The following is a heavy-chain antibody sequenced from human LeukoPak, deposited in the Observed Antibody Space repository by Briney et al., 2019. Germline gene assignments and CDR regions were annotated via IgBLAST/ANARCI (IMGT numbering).Heavy chain of an antibody. CDR3: ARDSIVVVPAAPRKSVWFDP. J-gene: IGHJ5*02. Sequence: SETLSLTCTVSGGSISSSSYYWGWIRQPPGKGLEWIGSIYYSGSTYYNPSLKSRVTISVDTPKNQFSLKLSSVTAADTAVYYCARDSIVVVPAAPRKSVWFDPWGQGTLVTVSS. D-gene: IGHD2-2*01. CDR2: IYYSGST. CDR1: GGSISSSSYY. V-gene: IGHV4-39*07.